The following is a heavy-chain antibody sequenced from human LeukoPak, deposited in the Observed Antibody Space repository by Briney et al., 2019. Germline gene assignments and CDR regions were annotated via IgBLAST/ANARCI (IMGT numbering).Heavy chain of an antibody. CDR3: ARKGLISSGYYDAFDI. J-gene: IGHJ3*02. Sequence: SETLSLTCTVSGGSISSGDYYWSWIRQPPGKGLEWIGYIYYSGSTYYNPSLKSRVTISVDTSKNQFSLKLSSVTAADTAVYYCARKGLISSGYYDAFDIWGQGTMATVSS. D-gene: IGHD3-22*01. V-gene: IGHV4-30-4*08. CDR2: IYYSGST. CDR1: GGSISSGDYY.